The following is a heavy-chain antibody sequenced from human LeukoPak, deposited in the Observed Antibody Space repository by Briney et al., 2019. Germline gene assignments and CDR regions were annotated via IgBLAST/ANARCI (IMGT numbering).Heavy chain of an antibody. CDR1: GVPFNSYS. CDR2: IGISSGNT. CDR3: ARDHNYAFDN. J-gene: IGHJ4*02. V-gene: IGHV3-48*04. D-gene: IGHD1-1*01. Sequence: PGGSLRRSCAASGVPFNSYSMSWRRKAQGKGLEWISYIGISSGNTKYADSVKGRFTISGDNAKNSLYLQMNNLRVEDTAVYYCARDHNYAFDNWGQGTLVTVSS.